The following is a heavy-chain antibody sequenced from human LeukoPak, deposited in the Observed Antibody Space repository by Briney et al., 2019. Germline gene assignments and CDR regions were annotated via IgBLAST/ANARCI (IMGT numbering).Heavy chain of an antibody. D-gene: IGHD6-6*01. CDR2: IYPDDSDT. V-gene: IGHV5-51*01. J-gene: IGHJ6*03. CDR1: GYSFTSYW. Sequence: GESLKISCKGSGYSFTSYWIGWVRQLPGKGLEWMGIIYPDDSDTRYSPSFQGQVTISADKSIRPAYLQWSSLKASDTAMYYCARLGSSSSYYYYMDVWGKGTTVTVSS. CDR3: ARLGSSSSYYYYMDV.